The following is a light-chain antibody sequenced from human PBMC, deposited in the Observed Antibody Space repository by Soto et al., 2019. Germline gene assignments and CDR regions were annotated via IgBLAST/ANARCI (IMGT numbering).Light chain of an antibody. CDR2: EVN. CDR3: TSFTGTNSQFV. V-gene: IGLV2-14*01. J-gene: IGLJ1*01. CDR1: NSDIGGSVY. Sequence: QSALTQPASVSGSPGQSITFSCTGSNSDIGGSVYVSWYQQHPGKAPKLMIYEVNNRPSGVSSRFSGSKSGNTASLTISGLQPEDEASYYCTSFTGTNSQFVFGSGTKVTVL.